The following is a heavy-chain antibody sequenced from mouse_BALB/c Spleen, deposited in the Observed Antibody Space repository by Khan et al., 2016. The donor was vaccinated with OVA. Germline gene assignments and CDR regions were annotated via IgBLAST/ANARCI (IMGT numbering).Heavy chain of an antibody. J-gene: IGHJ3*01. V-gene: IGHV1S135*01. CDR3: ARGTFDY. Sequence: EVQLQESGPELMRPGSSVNISCKASGYSFTSYYIHWVKQSHGKSLEWIGYIDPFNGGTDYNQKFKGKATLTVDKSSNTAYMHLSSLTSEDSAVYYWARGTFDYWGQGTLVTVS. CDR2: IDPFNGGT. CDR1: GYSFTSYY. D-gene: IGHD3-3*01.